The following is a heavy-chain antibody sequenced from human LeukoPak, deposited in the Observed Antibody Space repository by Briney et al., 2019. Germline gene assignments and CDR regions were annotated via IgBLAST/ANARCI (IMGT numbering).Heavy chain of an antibody. CDR2: VYSSGTT. V-gene: IGHV4-4*07. J-gene: IGHJ4*02. D-gene: IGHD2-15*01. CDR3: VRDRSGYCSGGSCYFFDY. Sequence: SETLSLTCSVSGGSTSSNYWSWIRQPAGKGLEWLGRVYSSGTTNYNPSLKSRVTMSLDTSENQFSLHLSSVTAADTAMYYCVRDRSGYCSGGSCYFFDYWGQGILVTVSS. CDR1: GGSTSSNY.